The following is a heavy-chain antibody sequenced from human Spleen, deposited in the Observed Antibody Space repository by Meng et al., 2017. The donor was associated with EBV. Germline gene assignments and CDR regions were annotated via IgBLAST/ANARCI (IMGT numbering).Heavy chain of an antibody. CDR3: ARDVYSGYDRLGY. V-gene: IGHV1-18*04. CDR1: GYTFTGYY. Sequence: LVQVGAEVKKPGASVKVSCKASGYTFTGYYIHWVRQAPGQGLEWMGWISPYNGNTVYAQKLQGRVSMTTDTSTNTAYMELWSLRSDDTAVYYCARDVYSGYDRLGYWGQGTLVTVSS. CDR2: ISPYNGNT. D-gene: IGHD5-12*01. J-gene: IGHJ4*02.